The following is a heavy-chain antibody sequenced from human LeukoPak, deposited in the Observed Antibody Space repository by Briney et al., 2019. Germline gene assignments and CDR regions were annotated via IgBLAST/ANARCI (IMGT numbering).Heavy chain of an antibody. V-gene: IGHV4-59*11. CDR3: AREVLRSGWYGGEFDY. J-gene: IGHJ4*02. CDR1: GGSISSHY. Sequence: SETLSLTCTVSGGSISSHYWSWIRQPPGKGLESIGYIYDSGSTNYNPSLKSRVTISVDTSKNQLSLKLSSVTAADTAVYYCAREVLRSGWYGGEFDYWGQGNLVTVST. CDR2: IYDSGST. D-gene: IGHD6-19*01.